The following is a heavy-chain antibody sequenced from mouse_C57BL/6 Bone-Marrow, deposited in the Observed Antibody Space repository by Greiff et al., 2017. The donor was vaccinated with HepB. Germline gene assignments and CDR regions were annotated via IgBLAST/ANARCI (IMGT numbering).Heavy chain of an antibody. J-gene: IGHJ4*01. CDR3: ARPLYYYGSSYAMDY. V-gene: IGHV5-15*01. Sequence: EVQLQQSGGGLVQPGGSLKLSCAASGFTFSDYGMAWVRQAPRKGPEWVAFISNSAYSIYYADTVTGRFTISRENAKNTLYLEMSSLRSEDTAMYYCARPLYYYGSSYAMDYWGQGTSVTVSS. D-gene: IGHD1-1*01. CDR1: GFTFSDYG. CDR2: ISNSAYSI.